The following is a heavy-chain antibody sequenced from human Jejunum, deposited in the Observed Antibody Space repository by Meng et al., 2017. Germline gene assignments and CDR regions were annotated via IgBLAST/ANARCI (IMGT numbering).Heavy chain of an antibody. D-gene: IGHD6-13*01. V-gene: IGHV2-5*02. Sequence: QLTLKESRPTLAKPTQTLPLTRTFSGFSLTTSGVGVGWIRQPPGKALECLALIYWDNDKRYNPSLKNRLSITKDTSKNQVVLTMTNMDPVDTATYYCAHRPAYSNNYNVGWFDPWGQGTLVTVSS. J-gene: IGHJ5*02. CDR1: GFSLTTSGVG. CDR3: AHRPAYSNNYNVGWFDP. CDR2: IYWDNDK.